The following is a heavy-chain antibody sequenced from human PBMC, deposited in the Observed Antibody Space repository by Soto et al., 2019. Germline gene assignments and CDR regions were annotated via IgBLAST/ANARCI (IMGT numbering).Heavy chain of an antibody. D-gene: IGHD4-4*01. CDR2: IYYSGST. J-gene: IGHJ6*02. CDR3: ASNTTVTTSGEYCYQGMDV. V-gene: IGHV4-31*03. Sequence: KTSETLSLTCTVSGGSISSGGYYWSWIRQHPGKGLEWIGYIYYSGSTYYNPSLKSRVTISVDTPKNQFSLKLSSVTAADTAVYYCASNTTVTTSGEYCYQGMDVWGQGTMVTVSS. CDR1: GGSISSGGYY.